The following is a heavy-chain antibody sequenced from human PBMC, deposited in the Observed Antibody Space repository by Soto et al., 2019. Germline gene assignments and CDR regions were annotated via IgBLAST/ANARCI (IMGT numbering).Heavy chain of an antibody. CDR3: AKDRGEGEAFDI. V-gene: IGHV3-23*01. J-gene: IGHJ3*02. D-gene: IGHD3-10*01. Sequence: GESLKISCAASGFTFSSYAMSWVRQAPGKGLEWVSAISGSGGSTYYADSVKGRFTISRDNSKNTLYLQMNSLRAEDTAVYYCAKDRGEGEAFDIWGQGTMVTVSS. CDR1: GFTFSSYA. CDR2: ISGSGGST.